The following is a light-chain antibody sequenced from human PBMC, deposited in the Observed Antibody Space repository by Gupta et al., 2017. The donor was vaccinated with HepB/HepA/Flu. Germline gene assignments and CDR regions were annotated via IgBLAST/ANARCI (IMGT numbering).Light chain of an antibody. CDR3: SSYTSSSIDVL. CDR2: DVS. J-gene: IGLJ2*01. CDR1: SSAVGGYSF. V-gene: IGLV2-14*01. Sequence: QSALTQPASVSGSPGQSITISCPGTSSAVGGYSFVSWYQQHPGKAPKLIIYDVSNRPSGVSNRFSGSKSGNTASLTISGLQAEDEADYYCSSYTSSSIDVLFGGGTKVTVL.